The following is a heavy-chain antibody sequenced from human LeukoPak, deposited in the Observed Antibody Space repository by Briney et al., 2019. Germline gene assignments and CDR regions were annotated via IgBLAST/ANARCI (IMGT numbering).Heavy chain of an antibody. CDR1: GFTVSSNY. J-gene: IGHJ5*02. V-gene: IGHV3-53*01. CDR2: IYSGGST. CDR3: ARGGMATFHP. Sequence: PGGSLRLSCAASGFTVSSNYMSWVRPAPRKGLECVSVIYSGGSTYYADSVKGRFTISRDNSKNTLYLQMNSRRAEHTAVYYCARGGMATFHPWGQRTLVSVFS. D-gene: IGHD5-24*01.